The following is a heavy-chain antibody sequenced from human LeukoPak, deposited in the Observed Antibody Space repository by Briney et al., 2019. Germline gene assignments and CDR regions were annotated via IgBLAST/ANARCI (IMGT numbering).Heavy chain of an antibody. V-gene: IGHV3-74*01. Sequence: PGGSLRLSCAASGFTSNNYWMHWVRQAPGKGLVWVSRINSDWSITTYADSVKGRFTISRDNAKNTLYLQVNSLRAEDTAVYYCARGCSGGTCYLRWYFDLWGRGTLVTVSS. CDR1: GFTSNNYW. J-gene: IGHJ2*01. CDR3: ARGCSGGTCYLRWYFDL. D-gene: IGHD2-15*01. CDR2: INSDWSIT.